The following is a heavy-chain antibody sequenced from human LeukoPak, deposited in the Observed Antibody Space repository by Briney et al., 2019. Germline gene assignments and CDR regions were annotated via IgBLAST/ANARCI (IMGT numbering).Heavy chain of an antibody. Sequence: SVKVSCKASGYTFTSYGISWVRQAPGQGLEWMGGIIPIFGTANYAQKFQGRVTITADKSTSTAYMELSSLRSEDTAVYYCASWVSTMIDFDIWGQGTMVTVSS. D-gene: IGHD3-22*01. V-gene: IGHV1-69*06. CDR1: GYTFTSYG. J-gene: IGHJ3*02. CDR3: ASWVSTMIDFDI. CDR2: IIPIFGTA.